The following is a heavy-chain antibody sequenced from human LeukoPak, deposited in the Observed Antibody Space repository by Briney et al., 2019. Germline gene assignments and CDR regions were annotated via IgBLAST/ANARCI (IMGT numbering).Heavy chain of an antibody. V-gene: IGHV3-66*01. CDR1: GFTVSSNY. CDR3: AREVGGGASGQ. Sequence: GGSLRLSCAASGFTVSSNYMSWVRQVPGKGLEWVSVIYSDGTISYADSVKGRFTISRDNSENTLYLQMNSLRVENTAVYYCAREVGGGASGQWGQGTLVTVSS. J-gene: IGHJ4*02. D-gene: IGHD3-16*01. CDR2: IYSDGTI.